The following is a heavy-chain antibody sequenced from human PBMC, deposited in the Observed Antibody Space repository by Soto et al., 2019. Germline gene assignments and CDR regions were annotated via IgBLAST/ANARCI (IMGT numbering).Heavy chain of an antibody. CDR2: IYYSGST. D-gene: IGHD3-3*01. V-gene: IGHV4-59*01. CDR3: ARGSMITIFGVVIIYDY. CDR1: DGSISSYY. Sequence: SETLSLTCTVSDGSISSYYWSWIRQPPGKGLEWIGYIYYSGSTNYNPSLKSRVTISVDTSKNQFSLKLSSVTAADTAVYYCARGSMITIFGVVIIYDYWGQGTLVTVSS. J-gene: IGHJ4*02.